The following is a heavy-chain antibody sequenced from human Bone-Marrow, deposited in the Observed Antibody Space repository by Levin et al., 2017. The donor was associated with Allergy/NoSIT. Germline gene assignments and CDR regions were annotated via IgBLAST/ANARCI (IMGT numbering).Heavy chain of an antibody. D-gene: IGHD2-21*02. CDR1: GDLIHDYY. CDR3: ARGGSPIGVTFRYYYFMDV. CDR2: IYYSGVT. J-gene: IGHJ6*03. V-gene: IGHV4-59*01. Sequence: SQTLSLTCTVSGDLIHDYYWNWIRQAPGKGPEWIGYIYYSGVTNYNPSLKSRVTISLDTSRSQFSLKLSSVTAADTAVYFCARGGSPIGVTFRYYYFMDVWGRGTTVTVSS.